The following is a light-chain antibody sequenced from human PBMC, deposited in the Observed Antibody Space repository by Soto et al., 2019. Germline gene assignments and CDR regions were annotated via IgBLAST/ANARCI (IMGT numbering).Light chain of an antibody. J-gene: IGLJ3*02. CDR2: SNN. V-gene: IGLV1-44*01. CDR1: SSNIGSKT. Sequence: QSVLTQPPSASGAPGQRVTISCSGSSSNIGSKTVNWYQQFPGTAPKLLIYSNNQRPSGVPARFSGYKSGTSASLAISGLEYEDAADYYCAACDDRLSGPVFGGGTKLTVL. CDR3: AACDDRLSGPV.